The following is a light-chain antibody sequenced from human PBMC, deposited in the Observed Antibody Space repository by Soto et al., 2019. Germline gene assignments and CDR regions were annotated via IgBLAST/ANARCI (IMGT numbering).Light chain of an antibody. J-gene: IGKJ1*01. Sequence: EMALTQSPGTLSLSPGERATLSCRASESVSSNYLAWYQQTPGQAPRLLIYGASSRATGIPDRFSGSGSGTDFTLTISRLEPEDFAVYSCQQYGSSPGTFGQGTKVEIK. CDR3: QQYGSSPGT. CDR1: ESVSSNY. CDR2: GAS. V-gene: IGKV3-20*01.